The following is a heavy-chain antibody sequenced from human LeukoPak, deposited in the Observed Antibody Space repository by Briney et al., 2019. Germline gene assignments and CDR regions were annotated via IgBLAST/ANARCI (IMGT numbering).Heavy chain of an antibody. Sequence: PSETLSLTCTVSGGSISSNSYYWGWIRQPPGRGLEWIGNIYYSGSTYYNPSLKSRVTISVDTSKNHFSLKLSSVTAADTAVYYCARRAGAYSHPYDYWGQGTWSPSP. CDR3: ARRAGAYSHPYDY. CDR1: GGSISSNSYY. D-gene: IGHD4/OR15-4a*01. V-gene: IGHV4-39*01. J-gene: IGHJ4*02. CDR2: IYYSGST.